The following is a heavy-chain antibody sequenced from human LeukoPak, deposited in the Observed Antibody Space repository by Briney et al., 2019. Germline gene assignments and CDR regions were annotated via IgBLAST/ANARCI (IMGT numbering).Heavy chain of an antibody. CDR1: GDSISSGDYY. Sequence: NSSETLSLTCTVSGDSISSGDYYWSWIRQPAGKGLEWIGRISSSGSTNYNPSLKSRVTISVDTSKNQFSLKLSSVTAADTAVYFCARGPYSYDSSGAFDIWGRGTMVTVSS. D-gene: IGHD3-22*01. CDR2: ISSSGST. CDR3: ARGPYSYDSSGAFDI. V-gene: IGHV4-61*02. J-gene: IGHJ3*02.